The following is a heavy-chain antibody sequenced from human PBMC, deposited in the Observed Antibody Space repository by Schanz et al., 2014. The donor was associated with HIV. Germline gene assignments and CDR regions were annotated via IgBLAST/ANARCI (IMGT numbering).Heavy chain of an antibody. CDR3: AKVAIHSSGWLPFDY. V-gene: IGHV3-66*01. CDR1: GFSFSSFS. Sequence: EVQLVESGGGLVEPGGSLRLSCEASGFSFSSFSMNWVRQAPGKGLEWVSIIYSAGTTYYTDSVKGRFTISRDNSKNTLYLQMNSLGAEDTAVYYCAKVAIHSSGWLPFDYWGQGTLVTVSS. CDR2: IYSAGTT. D-gene: IGHD6-19*01. J-gene: IGHJ4*02.